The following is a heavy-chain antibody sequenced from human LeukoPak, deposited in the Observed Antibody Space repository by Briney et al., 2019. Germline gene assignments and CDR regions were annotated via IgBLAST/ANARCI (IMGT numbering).Heavy chain of an antibody. V-gene: IGHV1-8*01. CDR1: GYTFTSYD. J-gene: IGHJ3*02. CDR3: ARLDGAFDWLLLGDAFDI. Sequence: EASVKVSCKASGYTFTSYDINWVRQATGQGLEWMGWMNPNSGNTGYAQKFQGRVTMTRNTSISTAYMELSSLRSEDTAVYYCARLDGAFDWLLLGDAFDIWGQGTMVTVSS. CDR2: MNPNSGNT. D-gene: IGHD3-9*01.